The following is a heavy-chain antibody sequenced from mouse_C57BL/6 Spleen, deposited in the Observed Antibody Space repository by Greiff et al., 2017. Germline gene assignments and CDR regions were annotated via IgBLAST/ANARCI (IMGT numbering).Heavy chain of an antibody. Sequence: QVQLQQSGAELVRPGSSVKLSCKASGYTFTSYWMHWVKQRPIQGLEWIGNIDPSDSETHYNQKFKDKATLTVDKSSSTAYMQLSSLTSEDSAVXYFARFVGYYVGPYFDYWGQGTTLTVSS. J-gene: IGHJ2*01. D-gene: IGHD2-3*01. CDR2: IDPSDSET. CDR3: ARFVGYYVGPYFDY. V-gene: IGHV1-52*01. CDR1: GYTFTSYW.